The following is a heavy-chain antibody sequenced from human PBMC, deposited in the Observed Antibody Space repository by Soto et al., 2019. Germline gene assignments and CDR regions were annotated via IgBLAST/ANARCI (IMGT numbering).Heavy chain of an antibody. V-gene: IGHV3-23*01. CDR1: GFTFSSYA. J-gene: IGHJ4*02. CDR3: AMGSSGWYGAYYFDY. D-gene: IGHD6-19*01. Sequence: EVQLLESGGGLVQPGGSLRLSCAASGFTFSSYAMSWVRQAPGKGLEWVSAISGSGGSTYYADSVKGRFTISRDNSKNTLYLQINSLRAEDTAVYYCAMGSSGWYGAYYFDYWGQGTLVTVSS. CDR2: ISGSGGST.